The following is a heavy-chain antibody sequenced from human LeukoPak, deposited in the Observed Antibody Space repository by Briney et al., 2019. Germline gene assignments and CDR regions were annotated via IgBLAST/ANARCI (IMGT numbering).Heavy chain of an antibody. Sequence: SETLSLTCTVSGGSISSSSYYWGWIRQPPGKGLEWIGSIYYSGSTYYNPSLKSRVTISVVTSKNQFSLKLSSVTAADTAVYYCARLFPLWFGELLSTEYFQHWGQGTLVTVSS. V-gene: IGHV4-39*01. CDR2: IYYSGST. CDR1: GGSISSSSYY. D-gene: IGHD3-10*01. CDR3: ARLFPLWFGELLSTEYFQH. J-gene: IGHJ1*01.